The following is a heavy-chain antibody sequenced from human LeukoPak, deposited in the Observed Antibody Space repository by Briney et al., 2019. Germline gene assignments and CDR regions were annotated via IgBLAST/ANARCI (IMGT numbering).Heavy chain of an antibody. CDR3: ARTREGDYVDY. CDR2: IYTSGST. Sequence: KPSETLSLTCTVSGGSISSGSYYWRWIRQPAGKGLEWIGRIYTSGSTNYNPSLKSRVTISVDTSKNQFSLKLSSVTAADTAVYYCARTREGDYVDYWGQGTLVTVSS. CDR1: GGSISSGSYY. V-gene: IGHV4-61*02. J-gene: IGHJ4*02.